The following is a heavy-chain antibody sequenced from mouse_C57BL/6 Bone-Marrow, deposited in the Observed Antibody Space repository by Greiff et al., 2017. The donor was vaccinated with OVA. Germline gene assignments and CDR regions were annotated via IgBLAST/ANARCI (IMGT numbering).Heavy chain of an antibody. V-gene: IGHV1-22*01. CDR3: ARHSNYACAMDY. CDR1: GYTFTDYN. D-gene: IGHD2-5*01. CDR2: INPNNGGT. Sequence: EVQLVESGPELVKPGASVKMSCKASGYTFTDYNMHWVKQSHGKSLEWIGYINPNNGGTSYNQKFKGKATLTVNKSSSTAYMELRSLTSEDSAVYYCARHSNYACAMDYWGQGTSVTVSS. J-gene: IGHJ4*01.